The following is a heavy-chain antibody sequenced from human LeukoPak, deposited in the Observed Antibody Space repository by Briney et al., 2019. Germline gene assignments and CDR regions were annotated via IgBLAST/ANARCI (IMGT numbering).Heavy chain of an antibody. D-gene: IGHD4-17*01. V-gene: IGHV3-23*01. Sequence: GGSLRLSCAASGFIFSSYSMSWVRQAPGKGLEWVSVITGSGKNTYYADSVKGRFTISRDNSKNTLYLQMNSLRPEDTAMYYCTKSHAEFGDYEEHDAFEIWGQGTMVTVSS. CDR2: ITGSGKNT. CDR3: TKSHAEFGDYEEHDAFEI. J-gene: IGHJ3*02. CDR1: GFIFSSYS.